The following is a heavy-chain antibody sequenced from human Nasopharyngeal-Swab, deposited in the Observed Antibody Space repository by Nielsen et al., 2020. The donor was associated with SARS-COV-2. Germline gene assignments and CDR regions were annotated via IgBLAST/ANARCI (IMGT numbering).Heavy chain of an antibody. CDR1: GYSFTSYW. Sequence: GESLKISCKGSGYSFTSYWIGWVRQMPGKGLEWMGIIYPGDPDTRYSPSFQGQVTISADKSISTAYLQWSSLKASDTAMYYCARRAYCSGGSCYSPYYYYMDVWGKGTTVTVSS. CDR3: ARRAYCSGGSCYSPYYYYMDV. CDR2: IYPGDPDT. D-gene: IGHD2-15*01. J-gene: IGHJ6*03. V-gene: IGHV5-51*01.